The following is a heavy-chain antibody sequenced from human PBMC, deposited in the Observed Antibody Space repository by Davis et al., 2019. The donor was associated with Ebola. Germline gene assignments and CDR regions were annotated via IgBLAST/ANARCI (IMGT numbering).Heavy chain of an antibody. CDR2: FYYSGRT. CDR3: ARAGSANYWFDP. V-gene: IGHV4-39*07. CDR1: GGSISSSSYY. J-gene: IGHJ5*02. Sequence: PSETLSLTCTVSGGSISSSSYYWGWIRKPPGKGLEWIGSFYYSGRTYYNPSLKSRVTISVDTSKNQFSLRLSSVTAADTAFYYCARAGSANYWFDPWGQGTLVTVSS. D-gene: IGHD2-15*01.